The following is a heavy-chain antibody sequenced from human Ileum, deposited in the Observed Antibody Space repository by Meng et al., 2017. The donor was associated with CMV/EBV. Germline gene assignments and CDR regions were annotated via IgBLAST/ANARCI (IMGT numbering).Heavy chain of an antibody. J-gene: IGHJ5*02. D-gene: IGHD3-16*01. CDR3: ARHVWGKGFDT. V-gene: IGHV4-39*01. CDR1: GGSISSSSYY. Sequence: SETLSLTCTVSGGSISSSSYYWGWVRQPPGKGLEWIGNIYFSGSTYYNPSLKRRVTISVDTPENQFSLTLCSVTAADTAVYYCARHVWGKGFDTWGQGTLVTVSS. CDR2: IYFSGST.